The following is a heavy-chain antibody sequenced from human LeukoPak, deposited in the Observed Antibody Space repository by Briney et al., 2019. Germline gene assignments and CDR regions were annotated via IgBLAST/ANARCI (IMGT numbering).Heavy chain of an antibody. Sequence: SVKVSCKASGGTFSSYAISWVRQAPGQGLEWMGGIIPIFGTANYAQKFQGRVTITADESTSTAYMELSSLRSEDTAVYYCARAPQNDRGYGTRAANWFDPWGQGTLVTVSS. D-gene: IGHD5-18*01. CDR1: GGTFSSYA. CDR2: IIPIFGTA. CDR3: ARAPQNDRGYGTRAANWFDP. J-gene: IGHJ5*02. V-gene: IGHV1-69*01.